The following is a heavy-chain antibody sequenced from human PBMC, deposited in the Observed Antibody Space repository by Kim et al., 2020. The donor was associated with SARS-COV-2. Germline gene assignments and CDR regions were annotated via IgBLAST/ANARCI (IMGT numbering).Heavy chain of an antibody. J-gene: IGHJ4*02. CDR3: AKSPLTWASAFDS. D-gene: IGHD6-19*01. Sequence: YYIAAGQGRLTISRDNSTNTLYQKMNSVRGQDTAVYYCAKSPLTWASAFDSWGQGTLVTVSS. V-gene: IGHV3-23*01.